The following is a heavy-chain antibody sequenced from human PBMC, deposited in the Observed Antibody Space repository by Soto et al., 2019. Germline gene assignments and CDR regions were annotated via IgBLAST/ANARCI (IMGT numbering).Heavy chain of an antibody. CDR2: IYYSGST. D-gene: IGHD6-13*01. J-gene: IGHJ5*02. CDR3: ARRLIAAAVTAWFDP. CDR1: GGSISSGDYY. Sequence: SETLSLTCTFSGGSISSGDYYWSWVRQPPGKGLEWIGYIYYSGSTYYNPSLKSRVTISVDTSKNRFSLKLSSVTAADTAVYYCARRLIAAAVTAWFDPWGQGTLVTVS. V-gene: IGHV4-30-4*01.